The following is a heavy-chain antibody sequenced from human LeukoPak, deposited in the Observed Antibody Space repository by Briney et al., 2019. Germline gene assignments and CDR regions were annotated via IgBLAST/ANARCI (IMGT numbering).Heavy chain of an antibody. D-gene: IGHD3-10*01. Sequence: SVKVSCKASGGTFSSYAISWVRQAPGQGLEWMGGIIPIFGTANYAQKFQGRVTITAHESTSTAYMELSSLRSEDTAVYYCARGELLWFGELCPWFDPWGQGTLVTVSS. CDR2: IIPIFGTA. V-gene: IGHV1-69*13. J-gene: IGHJ5*02. CDR1: GGTFSSYA. CDR3: ARGELLWFGELCPWFDP.